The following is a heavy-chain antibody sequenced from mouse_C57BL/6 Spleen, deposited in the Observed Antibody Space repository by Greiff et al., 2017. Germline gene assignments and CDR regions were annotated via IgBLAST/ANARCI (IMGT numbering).Heavy chain of an antibody. CDR2: ISYDGSN. CDR1: GYSITSGYY. V-gene: IGHV3-6*01. CDR3: ARDGDFYYGSSYLDY. J-gene: IGHJ2*01. D-gene: IGHD1-1*01. Sequence: EVKLQESGPGLVKPSQSLSLTCSVTGYSITSGYYWNWIRQFPGNKLEWMGYISYDGSNNYNPSLKNRISITRDTSKNQFFLKLNSVTTEDTATYYCARDGDFYYGSSYLDYWGQGTTLTVSS.